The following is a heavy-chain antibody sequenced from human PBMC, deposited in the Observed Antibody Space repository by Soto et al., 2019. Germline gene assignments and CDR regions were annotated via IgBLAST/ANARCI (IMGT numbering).Heavy chain of an antibody. CDR2: ISGSSTTI. CDR1: GFAFSNYN. V-gene: IGHV3-48*02. J-gene: IGHJ4*02. CDR3: ARAITIIDF. Sequence: PGGSLRLSCTASGFAFSNYNMNWVRQAPGKGLEWLSYISGSSTTIYYADSVKGRFTISRDNAKNSLFLQMNSLRDDDTAVYFCARAITIIDFWGQGTLVTVSS. D-gene: IGHD1-20*01.